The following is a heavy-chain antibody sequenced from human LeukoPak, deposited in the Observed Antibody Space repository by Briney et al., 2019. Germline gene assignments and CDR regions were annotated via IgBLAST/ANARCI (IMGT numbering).Heavy chain of an antibody. Sequence: PSDTLSLTCAVYGGSFSGYYWSWIRQPPGKGLEWIGESTHSANGSYNPTLKSRVPMSVDPSKNQFSLKLSSVTAAGTAVYYCARGRRTYSIGGYFDIWGRGSLVTVSS. CDR2: STHSANG. V-gene: IGHV4-34*01. CDR3: ARGRRTYSIGGYFDI. CDR1: GGSFSGYY. J-gene: IGHJ2*01. D-gene: IGHD2-15*01.